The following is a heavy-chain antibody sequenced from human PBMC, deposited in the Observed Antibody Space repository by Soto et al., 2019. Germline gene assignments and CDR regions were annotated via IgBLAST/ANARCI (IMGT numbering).Heavy chain of an antibody. D-gene: IGHD3-10*01. CDR1: GYTFTGSY. V-gene: IGHV1-2*04. CDR2: INPNSGGT. Sequence: ASVKVSCKASGYTFTGSYMHWVRQAPGQGLEWMGWINPNSGGTNYAQKFQGWVTITRDTAATTAYMELSSLRSEDTAVYYCATGRYWGSFDMWGQGTMVTVSS. CDR3: ATGRYWGSFDM. J-gene: IGHJ3*02.